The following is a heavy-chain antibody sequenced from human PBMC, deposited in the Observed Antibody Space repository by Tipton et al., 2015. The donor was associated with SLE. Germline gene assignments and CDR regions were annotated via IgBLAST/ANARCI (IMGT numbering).Heavy chain of an antibody. CDR3: ARDRYYYGSGSSEVYFDY. CDR2: ISYDGSNK. CDR1: GFTFSSYA. V-gene: IGHV3-30*04. J-gene: IGHJ4*02. Sequence: SLRLSCAASGFTFSSYAMHRVRQAPGKGLEWVAVISYDGSNKYYADSVKGRFTISRDNSKNTLYLQMNSLRAEDTAVYYCARDRYYYGSGSSEVYFDYWGQGTLVTVSS. D-gene: IGHD3-10*01.